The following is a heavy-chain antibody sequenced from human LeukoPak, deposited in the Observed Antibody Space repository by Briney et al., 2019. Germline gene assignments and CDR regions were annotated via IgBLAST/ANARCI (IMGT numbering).Heavy chain of an antibody. J-gene: IGHJ4*02. CDR2: IIGSGGRT. Sequence: PGGSLRLSCAASGFTFSSYAMSWIRQAPGKGLEWVSAIIGSGGRTYYADSVKGRYTISRDNSKNTLYLQMNSLRSEDTAVYYCAKEPIVSPIVVVVAATQSWGQGTLVTVSS. CDR3: AKEPIVSPIVVVVAATQS. D-gene: IGHD2-15*01. CDR1: GFTFSSYA. V-gene: IGHV3-23*01.